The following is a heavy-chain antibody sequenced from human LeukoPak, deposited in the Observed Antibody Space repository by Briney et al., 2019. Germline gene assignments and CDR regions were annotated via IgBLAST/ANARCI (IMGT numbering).Heavy chain of an antibody. V-gene: IGHV3-30*18. CDR1: GFTFSSYW. CDR3: AKPMDSSGYGHFDY. J-gene: IGHJ4*02. CDR2: ISHDGSNQ. D-gene: IGHD3-22*01. Sequence: GGSLRLSCVASGFTFSSYWMSWVRQAPGKGLEWVALISHDGSNQYYGASVKGRFTISRDNSKNTLYLQMDSLRVEDTAVYYCAKPMDSSGYGHFDYWGQGTLVTVSS.